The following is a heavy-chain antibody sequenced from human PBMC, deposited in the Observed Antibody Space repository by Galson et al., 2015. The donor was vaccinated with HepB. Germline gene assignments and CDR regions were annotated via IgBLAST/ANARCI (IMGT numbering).Heavy chain of an antibody. Sequence: SETLSLTCTVSGGSISSSSYYWGWIRQPPGKGLEWIGSIYYSGSTYYNPSLKSRVTISVDTSKNQFSLKLSSVTAADTAVYYCARLPRGEDGDYELFDYWGQGTLVTVSS. CDR3: ARLPRGEDGDYELFDY. J-gene: IGHJ4*02. CDR1: GGSISSSSYY. V-gene: IGHV4-39*01. CDR2: IYYSGST. D-gene: IGHD4-17*01.